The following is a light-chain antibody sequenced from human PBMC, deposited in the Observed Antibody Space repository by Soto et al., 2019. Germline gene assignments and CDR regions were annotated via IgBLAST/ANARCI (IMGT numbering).Light chain of an antibody. CDR3: QQYNNLPFT. J-gene: IGKJ4*01. CDR1: QSFSSS. CDR2: DAS. Sequence: EIVMTKSPATLSVSPGERATLSCRASQSFSSSLAWYQQKPGQAPRLLIYDASARATSIPARFSGSGSGTEVTLTISSLQSEDFAVYYCQQYNNLPFTCGGGTKVEI. V-gene: IGKV3-15*01.